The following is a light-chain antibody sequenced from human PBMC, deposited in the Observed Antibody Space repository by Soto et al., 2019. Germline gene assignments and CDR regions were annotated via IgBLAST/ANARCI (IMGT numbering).Light chain of an antibody. Sequence: DIQMTQSPSSLSASVGDRVTITCRASQSISSYLNWYQQKPGKAPNLLIYRASNLEIGVPSRFSGSGSGTEFTLTISSLQPDDFATYYCQQNNRYPWTFGQGTKVDI. J-gene: IGKJ1*01. CDR2: RAS. V-gene: IGKV1-5*03. CDR1: QSISSY. CDR3: QQNNRYPWT.